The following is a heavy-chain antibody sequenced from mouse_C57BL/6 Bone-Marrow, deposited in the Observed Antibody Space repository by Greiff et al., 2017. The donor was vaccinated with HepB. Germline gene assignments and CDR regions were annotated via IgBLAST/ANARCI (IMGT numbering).Heavy chain of an antibody. CDR3: ARLGDYDGY. CDR1: GYTFTSYW. D-gene: IGHD2-4*01. J-gene: IGHJ2*01. Sequence: QVQLQQPGAELVRPGSSVKLSCKASGYTFTSYWMDWVKQRPGQGLEWIGNIYPSDSETHYNQKFKDKATLTVDKSSSTAYMQLSSLTSEDSAVYYCARLGDYDGYWGQGTTLTVSS. CDR2: IYPSDSET. V-gene: IGHV1-61*01.